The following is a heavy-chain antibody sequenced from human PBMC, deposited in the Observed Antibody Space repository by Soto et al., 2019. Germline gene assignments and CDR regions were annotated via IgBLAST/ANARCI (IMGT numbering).Heavy chain of an antibody. CDR2: INPNGGNT. J-gene: IGHJ4*02. CDR3: GRDTSGLDY. V-gene: IGHV1-46*01. CDR1: GYTFASHY. Sequence: QVQLVQSGAEVKKPGASVKVSCQASGYTFASHYIRWVRQAPGQGLEWMGVINPNGGNTRYAQRFQDSITLTTDTPTNPVYLDLSSLSSADTAVYYCGRDTSGLDYWGQGTLVTVSS.